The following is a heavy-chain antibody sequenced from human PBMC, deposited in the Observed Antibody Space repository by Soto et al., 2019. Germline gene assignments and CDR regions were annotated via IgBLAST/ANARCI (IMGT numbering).Heavy chain of an antibody. Sequence: ASVKVSCKVSGYTFNSYDFTWVRQAPGQGLEWMGWIGAYTGNTQYAEKLQGRLSLTIDASTSTAYMELRSLTSDDTAMYYCARDRRLVGYYYYGMDVWGQGTTVTVSS. CDR3: ARDRRLVGYYYYGMDV. D-gene: IGHD2-15*01. J-gene: IGHJ6*02. CDR2: IGAYTGNT. V-gene: IGHV1-18*01. CDR1: GYTFNSYD.